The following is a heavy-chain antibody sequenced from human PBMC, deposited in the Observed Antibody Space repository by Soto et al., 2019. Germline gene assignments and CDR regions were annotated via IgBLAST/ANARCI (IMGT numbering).Heavy chain of an antibody. CDR2: IYSGGST. D-gene: IGHD6-6*01. V-gene: IGHV3-53*01. Sequence: EVQLVESGGGLIQPGGSLRLSCAASGFTVSSNYMSWVRQAPGKGLEWVSVIYSGGSTYYADSVKGRFIISRDNSKNTRYLQINSLRAEDTAVYYCARLDSSSGTDAFDIWGQGTMVTVSS. CDR1: GFTVSSNY. CDR3: ARLDSSSGTDAFDI. J-gene: IGHJ3*02.